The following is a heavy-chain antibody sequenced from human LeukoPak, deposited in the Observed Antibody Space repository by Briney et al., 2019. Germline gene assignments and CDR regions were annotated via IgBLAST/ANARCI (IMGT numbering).Heavy chain of an antibody. D-gene: IGHD6-19*01. CDR3: ARLVPSGWYPAPFFDY. CDR2: IYYSGST. Sequence: SETLSLTCTVSGGSISSSDYYWGWIRQPPGKGLEWIGSIYYSGSTYYNPSLKSRVTISVDTSKNQFSLKLSSVTAADTAVYYCARLVPSGWYPAPFFDYWGQGTLVTVSS. V-gene: IGHV4-39*07. CDR1: GGSISSSDYY. J-gene: IGHJ4*02.